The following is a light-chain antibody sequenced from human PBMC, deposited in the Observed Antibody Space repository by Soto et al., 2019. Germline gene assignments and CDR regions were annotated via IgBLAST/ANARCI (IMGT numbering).Light chain of an antibody. Sequence: QSALTQPPSASATPGQRVTISCSGSNSNIGTNTVNWYQQLPGTAPRLLIYTNNQRPSGVPQRFSGSKTGTSASLAIGGLPSEDGAHYYRAAWDDSVGAYVFGTGTKVTVL. J-gene: IGLJ1*01. CDR3: AAWDDSVGAYV. CDR1: NSNIGTNT. CDR2: TNN. V-gene: IGLV1-44*01.